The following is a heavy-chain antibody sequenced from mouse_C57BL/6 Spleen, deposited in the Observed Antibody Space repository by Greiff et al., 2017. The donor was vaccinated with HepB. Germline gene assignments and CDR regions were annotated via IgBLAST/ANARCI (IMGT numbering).Heavy chain of an antibody. CDR3: ARNGFDAMDY. CDR1: GYTFTSYW. J-gene: IGHJ4*01. Sequence: QVQLQQPGAELVMPGASVKLSCKASGYTFTSYWMHWVKQRPGQGLEWIGEIDPSDSYTTYNQKFKGKSTLTVDKSSSTAYMQLSSLTSEDSAVYYCARNGFDAMDYWGQGTSVTVSS. CDR2: IDPSDSYT. D-gene: IGHD2-2*01. V-gene: IGHV1-69*01.